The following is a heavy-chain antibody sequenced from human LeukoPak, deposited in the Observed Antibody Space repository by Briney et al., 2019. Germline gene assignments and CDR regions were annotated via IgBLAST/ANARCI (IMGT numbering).Heavy chain of an antibody. V-gene: IGHV3-66*01. Sequence: PGGSLRLSCAASGFTVSSNYMSWVRQAPGKGLEWVSVIYSGGSTYYADSVKGRFTISRDNSKNTLYLQMNSLRAEDTAVYYCARMAAAGGIYFDYWGQGTLVTVSS. CDR3: ARMAAAGGIYFDY. CDR1: GFTVSSNY. J-gene: IGHJ4*02. D-gene: IGHD6-13*01. CDR2: IYSGGST.